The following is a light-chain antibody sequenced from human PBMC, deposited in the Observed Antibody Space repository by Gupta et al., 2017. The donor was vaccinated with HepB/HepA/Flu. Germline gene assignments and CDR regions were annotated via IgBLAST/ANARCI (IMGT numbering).Light chain of an antibody. CDR1: SGHSNYA. Sequence: QLLLTQSPSASAYLGASVKLTCTLSSGHSNYAIAWHQQKPNKGPRYLMKLNSDGSHTKGDGIPDRFSGSSSGAERSLTISSLQSEDEAEYYCQTWGTGFVVFGGGTNLTVL. J-gene: IGLJ3*02. V-gene: IGLV4-69*01. CDR2: LNSDGSH. CDR3: QTWGTGFVV.